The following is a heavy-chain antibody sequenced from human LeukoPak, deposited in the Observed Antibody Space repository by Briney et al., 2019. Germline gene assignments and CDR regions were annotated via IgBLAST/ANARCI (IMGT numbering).Heavy chain of an antibody. V-gene: IGHV4-39*07. CDR2: NSGST. Sequence: SETLSLTCSVSGGSISSTTYYWGWIRQPPGKGQEWIGNNSGSTYYNPSLKSRVTMSVDTSKNQFSLKVSSVTAADSAVYYCARDIGLFPHVSFDPWGQGTLVTVSS. CDR3: ARDIGLFPHVSFDP. D-gene: IGHD2-21*01. CDR1: GGSISSTTYY. J-gene: IGHJ5*02.